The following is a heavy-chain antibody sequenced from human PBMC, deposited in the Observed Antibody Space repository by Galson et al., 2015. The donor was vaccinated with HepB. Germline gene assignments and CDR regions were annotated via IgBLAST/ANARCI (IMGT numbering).Heavy chain of an antibody. CDR1: GYTFTSYG. D-gene: IGHD2-15*01. Sequence: SVKVSCKASGYTFTSYGISWVRQAPGQGLEWMGWISAYNGSTNYAQKLQGRVTMTTDTSTSTAYMELRSLRSDDTAVYYCARDGDIVVVVAATQLSDAFDIWGQGTMVTVSS. CDR2: ISAYNGST. J-gene: IGHJ3*02. CDR3: ARDGDIVVVVAATQLSDAFDI. V-gene: IGHV1-18*04.